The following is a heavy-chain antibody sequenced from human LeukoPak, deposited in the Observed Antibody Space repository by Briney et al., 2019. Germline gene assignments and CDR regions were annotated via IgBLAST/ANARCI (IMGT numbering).Heavy chain of an antibody. J-gene: IGHJ4*02. CDR2: IYYSGST. Sequence: SETLSLTCTVSGVSISSITYYWGWLRHPPGKGLEWIGNIYYSGSTYYNPSLKSRVTISVDTSKNQFSLKVTSVTAADTAVYYCARHNRVVPPDYWGQGTLVTVSS. CDR1: GVSISSITYY. CDR3: ARHNRVVPPDY. V-gene: IGHV4-39*01. D-gene: IGHD2-15*01.